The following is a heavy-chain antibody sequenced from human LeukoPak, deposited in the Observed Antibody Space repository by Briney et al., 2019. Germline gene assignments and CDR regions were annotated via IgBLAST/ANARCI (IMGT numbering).Heavy chain of an antibody. CDR1: VGSISNYF. V-gene: IGHV4-59*01. D-gene: IGHD5-12*01. J-gene: IGHJ4*02. CDR2: IHYSGST. CDR3: ARGQADIVATMKY. Sequence: PSETLSLTCTVSVGSISNYFWNWIRQPPGKGLEWIGFIHYSGSTNYNPSLKSRVAISVGTPNNQFSLKLSSVTAADAAVYFCARGQADIVATMKYWGQGTLVTVSS.